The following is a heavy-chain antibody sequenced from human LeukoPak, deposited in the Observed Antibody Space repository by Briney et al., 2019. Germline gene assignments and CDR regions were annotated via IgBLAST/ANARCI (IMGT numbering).Heavy chain of an antibody. Sequence: GGSLRLSCAASGFTFSSYGMHWIRQAPGKGLEWVAFIRNDGSIIYNADSVKGRFTISRDNSKNTLHLQMNSLRAEDTAVYYCAKKGYYDGSGYYMYYFDHWGQGTLVTVSS. J-gene: IGHJ4*02. CDR2: IRNDGSII. CDR1: GFTFSSYG. V-gene: IGHV3-30*02. CDR3: AKKGYYDGSGYYMYYFDH. D-gene: IGHD3-22*01.